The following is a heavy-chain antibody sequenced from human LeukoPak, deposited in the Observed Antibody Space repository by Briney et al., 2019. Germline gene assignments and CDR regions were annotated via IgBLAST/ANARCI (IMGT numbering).Heavy chain of an antibody. CDR2: IYPYDPDT. D-gene: IGHD1-14*01. V-gene: IGHV5-51*01. Sequence: GESLKISCKGSRDSFTNYWIGWVRQMPGKGLEWMGLIYPYDPDTRYSPSFQGQVTISVDKSISTAYLQWTSLKASDTALYFCARGPDGAYYFDSWGQGTLVSVSS. CDR1: RDSFTNYW. J-gene: IGHJ4*02. CDR3: ARGPDGAYYFDS.